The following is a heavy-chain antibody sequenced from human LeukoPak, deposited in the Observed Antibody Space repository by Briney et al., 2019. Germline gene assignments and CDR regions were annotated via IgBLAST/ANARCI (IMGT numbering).Heavy chain of an antibody. V-gene: IGHV4-59*01. Sequence: SETLSLTCTVSGGSISSYYWSWLRQPPGKGLEWIGYIYYSGSTNYNPSLKSRVTISVDTSKNQFSLKLSSVTAADTAVYYCARVLPDYGDYVSLYFDYWGQGTLVTVSS. CDR3: ARVLPDYGDYVSLYFDY. CDR2: IYYSGST. J-gene: IGHJ4*02. CDR1: GGSISSYY. D-gene: IGHD4-17*01.